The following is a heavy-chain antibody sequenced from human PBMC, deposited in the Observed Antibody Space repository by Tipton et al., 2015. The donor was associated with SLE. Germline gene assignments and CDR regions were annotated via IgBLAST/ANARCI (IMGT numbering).Heavy chain of an antibody. CDR2: IYPGDSDT. V-gene: IGHV5-51*01. CDR1: GYSFTSYW. Sequence: QSGAEVKKPGESLKTSCKGSGYSFTSYWIGWVRQMPGKGLEWMGIIYPGDSDTSYSPSFQGQVTISADKSIGTAYLQWISLKASDPAMYYCARRYAATAPFDYWGQGTLVTVSS. D-gene: IGHD6-25*01. J-gene: IGHJ4*02. CDR3: ARRYAATAPFDY.